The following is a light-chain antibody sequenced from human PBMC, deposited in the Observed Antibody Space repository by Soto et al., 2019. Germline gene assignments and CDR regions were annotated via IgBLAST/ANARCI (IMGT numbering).Light chain of an antibody. J-gene: IGLJ2*01. CDR1: SSDVGGYNY. Sequence: QSVLTQPASVSGSPEQSITISCTGTSSDVGGYNYVSWYQQYPGKAPKLMIYDVSNRPSGVSNRFSGSKSGNTASLTISGLQAEDEADYYCSSYTSSSTLVFGGGTKLTVL. CDR2: DVS. CDR3: SSYTSSSTLV. V-gene: IGLV2-14*01.